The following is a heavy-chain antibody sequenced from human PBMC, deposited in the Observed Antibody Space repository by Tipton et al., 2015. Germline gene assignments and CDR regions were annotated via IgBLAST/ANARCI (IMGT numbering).Heavy chain of an antibody. J-gene: IGHJ6*02. CDR3: ARDPDYDFWSGYYRGGHYYYYYGMDV. CDR2: TYYRSKWYY. Sequence: PGLVKPSQTLSLTCAISGDSLSSSSAAWNWIRQSPSRGLEWLGRTYYRSKWYYDYAVSVKSRIIINPDTSKNQFSLQLNSVTPEDTAVYYCARDPDYDFWSGYYRGGHYYYYYGMDVWGQGTTVTVSS. CDR1: GDSLSSSSAA. V-gene: IGHV6-1*01. D-gene: IGHD3-3*01.